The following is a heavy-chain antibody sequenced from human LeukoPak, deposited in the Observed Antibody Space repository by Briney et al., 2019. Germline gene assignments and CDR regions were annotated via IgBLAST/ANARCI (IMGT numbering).Heavy chain of an antibody. CDR1: GGSFSGYY. CDR2: INHSGST. J-gene: IGHJ3*02. CDR3: ARIVLLWFGEYRTDAFDI. Sequence: PSETLSLTCAVYGGSFSGYYWSWIRQPPGKGLEWIGEINHSGSTNYNPSLKSRVTISVDTSKNQFSLKLSSVTAADTAVYYCARIVLLWFGEYRTDAFDIWGQGTMVTVSS. D-gene: IGHD3-10*01. V-gene: IGHV4-34*01.